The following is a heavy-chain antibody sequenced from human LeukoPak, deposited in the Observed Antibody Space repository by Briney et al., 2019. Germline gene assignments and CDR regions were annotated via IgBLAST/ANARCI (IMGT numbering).Heavy chain of an antibody. CDR1: GFTFSNAW. J-gene: IGHJ4*02. CDR2: IKSKIDGGTT. D-gene: IGHD3-10*01. Sequence: GGSLRLSCAVSGFTFSNAWMSWVRQAPGKGLEWVGRIKSKIDGGTTDYAAPVRGRFTISRDESKNALYLQMSRLKTEDTAVYYCTTVKFGELSSHFDYWGQGTLVTVSS. V-gene: IGHV3-15*01. CDR3: TTVKFGELSSHFDY.